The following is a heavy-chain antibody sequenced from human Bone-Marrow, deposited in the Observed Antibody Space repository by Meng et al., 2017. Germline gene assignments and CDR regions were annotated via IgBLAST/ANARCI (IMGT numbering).Heavy chain of an antibody. J-gene: IGHJ5*02. CDR1: GYTFITYA. D-gene: IGHD1-26*01. Sequence: ASVKVSCKASGYTFITYAMNWVRQAPGQGLEWLGWMNPNSGNTGYAQKFQGRVTMTGNTSISTAYMELSSLRSEDTAVYYCARGQDGMGDWFDPWGQGTLVTVSS. CDR2: MNPNSGNT. CDR3: ARGQDGMGDWFDP. V-gene: IGHV1-8*02.